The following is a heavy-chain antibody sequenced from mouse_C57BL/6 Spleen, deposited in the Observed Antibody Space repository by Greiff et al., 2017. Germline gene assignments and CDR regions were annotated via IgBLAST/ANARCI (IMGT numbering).Heavy chain of an antibody. J-gene: IGHJ3*01. CDR2: IDLSDSYT. V-gene: IGHV1-69*01. CDR3: ARTGRYDDYSSWFAY. D-gene: IGHD2-3*01. Sequence: VQLQQPGAELVMPGASVKLSCKASGYTFTSYWMHWVKQRPGQGLEWIGEIDLSDSYTNYNQKFKGKSTLTVDKSSSTAYMQLSSLISEDSAVYYCARTGRYDDYSSWFAYWGQGTMVTVSA. CDR1: GYTFTSYW.